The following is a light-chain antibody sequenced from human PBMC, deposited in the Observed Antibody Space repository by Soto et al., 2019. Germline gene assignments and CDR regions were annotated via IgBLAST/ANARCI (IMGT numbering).Light chain of an antibody. J-gene: IGKJ1*01. CDR3: QHYNSYPKT. CDR1: ESVTNY. Sequence: IVLIQSAVTIALSPREIGTRSCRASESVTNYLPRYKQKPGQAPRLLVYDVATRDTGVPAWFSGSGSETEFTLTLSSLQPEEFATYYCQHYNSYPKTFGQGTKVDIK. CDR2: DVA. V-gene: IGKV3-11*01.